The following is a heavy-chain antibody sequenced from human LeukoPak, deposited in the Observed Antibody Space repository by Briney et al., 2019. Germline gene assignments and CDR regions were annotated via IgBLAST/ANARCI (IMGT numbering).Heavy chain of an antibody. D-gene: IGHD6-19*01. J-gene: IGHJ4*02. CDR2: IGGSGVST. V-gene: IGHV3-23*01. Sequence: PGGSLRLSCAAAGFTFSTYGMTWVRQAPGKGLEWVSAIGGSGVSTYYADSVKGRFTISRDNSRNTLYLQMNSLRAEDTAVYYCTRRSEGSGWKMPFDYWGQGTLVTVSS. CDR3: TRRSEGSGWKMPFDY. CDR1: GFTFSTYG.